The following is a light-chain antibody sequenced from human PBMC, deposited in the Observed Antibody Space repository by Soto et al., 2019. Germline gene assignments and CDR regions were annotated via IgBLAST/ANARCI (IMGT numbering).Light chain of an antibody. Sequence: DIQMTQSPSSLSASIGDRVTITCRASRGINTYVNWYQQKPGKAPKLLIYDVSNLETGVPSRFSGSESGTERSGTEFTLTISSLQPDDFATYYCQQYNSWWTFGQGTRVEIK. CDR3: QQYNSWWT. CDR1: RGINTY. CDR2: DVS. J-gene: IGKJ1*01. V-gene: IGKV1-5*01.